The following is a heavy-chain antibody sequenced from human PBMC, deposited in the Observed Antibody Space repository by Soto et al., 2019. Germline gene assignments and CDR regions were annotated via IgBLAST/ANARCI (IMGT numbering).Heavy chain of an antibody. CDR2: IIPILGIA. CDR3: ARGAGEWRPLW. Sequence: QVQLVQSGAEVKKPGSSVKVSCKASGGTFSSYTISWVRQAPGQGLEWMGRIIPILGIANYAQKFQGRVTITADKSTSTAYRELSSLRSEDTAVYYCARGAGEWRPLWWGQGTLVTVSS. J-gene: IGHJ4*02. D-gene: IGHD3-16*01. CDR1: GGTFSSYT. V-gene: IGHV1-69*02.